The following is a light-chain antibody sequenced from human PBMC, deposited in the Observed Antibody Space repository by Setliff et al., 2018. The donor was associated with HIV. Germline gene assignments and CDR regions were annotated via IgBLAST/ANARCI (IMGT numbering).Light chain of an antibody. CDR2: DES. J-gene: IGLJ1*01. CDR1: NIGSKS. V-gene: IGLV3-21*03. Sequence: SYELTQPPSVSVAPGKTARITCGGNNIGSKSVQWYQQKPGQAPVMVVYDESDRPSGVPERFSGSKSGNTATLTISRVEAGDEADYYCQVWDSISDHYVFGTGTKVTV. CDR3: QVWDSISDHYV.